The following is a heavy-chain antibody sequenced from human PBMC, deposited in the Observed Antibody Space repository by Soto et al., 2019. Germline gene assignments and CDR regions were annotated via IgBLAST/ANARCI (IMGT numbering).Heavy chain of an antibody. Sequence: GGSLRLSCAASGFPFSTYSLNWVRQAPGKGLEWVSAISGSGGSTYYADSVKGRFTISRDNSKNTLYLQMNSLRAEDTAVYYCAKNMGGAPVAFDIGGQGTMVTVSS. CDR1: GFPFSTYS. V-gene: IGHV3-23*01. J-gene: IGHJ3*02. CDR3: AKNMGGAPVAFDI. CDR2: ISGSGGST. D-gene: IGHD3-16*01.